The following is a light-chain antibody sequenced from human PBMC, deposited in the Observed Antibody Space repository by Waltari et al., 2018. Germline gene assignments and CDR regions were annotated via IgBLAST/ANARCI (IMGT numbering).Light chain of an antibody. J-gene: IGKJ3*01. V-gene: IGKV3-15*01. CDR2: GAA. Sequence: EIVMTQSPATLSVSPGERATLSCRASQSVSSNLAWFQQKPGQAPRLLIYGAATRATGIPARFSGSGSGTEFTLTITSLQSEDSAVYYCQQYNNWPPITFGPGTKVDIK. CDR1: QSVSSN. CDR3: QQYNNWPPIT.